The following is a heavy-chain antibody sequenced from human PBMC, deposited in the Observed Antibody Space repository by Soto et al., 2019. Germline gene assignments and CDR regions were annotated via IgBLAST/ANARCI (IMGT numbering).Heavy chain of an antibody. CDR1: GFPFSAYA. CDR2: ISSGGKTM. Sequence: PGGSLRLSCAVSGFPFSAYAMNWVRQAPGKGLEWLSYISSGGKTMYYADSVKGRFTISRDNTKNSLYMQMNSLRAEDTAVYYCARDLLVWGVVISRYAMDFWGQGTTVTVAS. D-gene: IGHD3-10*01. J-gene: IGHJ6*02. CDR3: ARDLLVWGVVISRYAMDF. V-gene: IGHV3-48*04.